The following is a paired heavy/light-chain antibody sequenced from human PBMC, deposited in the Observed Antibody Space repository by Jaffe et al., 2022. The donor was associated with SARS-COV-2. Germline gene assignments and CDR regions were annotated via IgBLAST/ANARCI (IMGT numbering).Heavy chain of an antibody. V-gene: IGHV1-2*06. Sequence: QVQLVQSGAEVKKPGASVKVSCQASGYSFIDYKINWIRQVPGQGFEWMGRINPKSGDTKYAQNFQDRVTMTRDTSMNTAYMEMSSLTPDDTALYYCAKDFRVITNEGNWFDPWGQGTLVIVSS. CDR2: INPKSGDT. J-gene: IGHJ5*02. CDR1: GYSFIDYK. CDR3: AKDFRVITNEGNWFDP. D-gene: IGHD2-8*01.
Light chain of an antibody. CDR2: HAS. CDR3: QQHNDWPIT. J-gene: IGKJ5*01. V-gene: IGKV3D-15*01. CDR1: QTVGIL. Sequence: IVLTQSPATLSVSPGERATLSCRASQTVGILLAWYQQKPGQAPRLLIYHASTRATGIPARFSGSGSGTDFSLTISSLQSEDFAVYYCQQHNDWPITFGQGTRLEIK.